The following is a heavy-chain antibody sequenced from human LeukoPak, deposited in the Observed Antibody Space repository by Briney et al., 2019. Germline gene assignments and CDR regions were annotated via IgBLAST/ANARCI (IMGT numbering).Heavy chain of an antibody. D-gene: IGHD1-26*01. V-gene: IGHV3-23*01. CDR1: GFTFSTYA. CDR3: AKWVGSYRNFDY. Sequence: GGSLRLSCAASGFTFSTYAMSWVRQAPGKGLEWVSGLTGGGGGTSYADSVKGRFTISRDNSKNTLYLQMNSLRAEDTAVYYCAKWVGSYRNFDYWGQGTLVTVSS. J-gene: IGHJ4*02. CDR2: LTGGGGGT.